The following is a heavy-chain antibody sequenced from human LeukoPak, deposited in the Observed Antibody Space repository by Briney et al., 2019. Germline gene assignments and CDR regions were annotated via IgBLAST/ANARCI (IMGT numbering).Heavy chain of an antibody. Sequence: ASVKVSCKASGYTFTGYYMHWVRQAPGQGLEWMGWINPNSGGTNYAQKFQGWVTMTRDTSISTAYMELSRLRSDDTAVYYCARARDGYGDYEFDYWGQGTLVTVSS. CDR2: INPNSGGT. CDR1: GYTFTGYY. CDR3: ARARDGYGDYEFDY. D-gene: IGHD4-17*01. V-gene: IGHV1-2*04. J-gene: IGHJ4*02.